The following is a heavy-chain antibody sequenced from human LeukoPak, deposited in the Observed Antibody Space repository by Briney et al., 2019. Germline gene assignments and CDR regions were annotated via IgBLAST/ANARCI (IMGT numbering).Heavy chain of an antibody. CDR2: INHSGST. J-gene: IGHJ4*02. D-gene: IGHD3-22*01. CDR1: GGSFSGYY. CDR3: ARGALDGDSSGYYYGY. Sequence: SETLSLTCAVYGGSFSGYYWSWIRQPPGKGLEWIGEINHSGSTNYNPSLKSRVTISVDPPKNQFSLKLSSVTAADTAVYYCARGALDGDSSGYYYGYWGEGTLVTVSS. V-gene: IGHV4-34*01.